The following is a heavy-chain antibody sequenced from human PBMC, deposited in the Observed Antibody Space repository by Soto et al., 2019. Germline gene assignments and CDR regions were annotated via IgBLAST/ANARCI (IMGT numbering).Heavy chain of an antibody. J-gene: IGHJ4*02. CDR3: ARHWGRGAAGTCYN. CDR1: GGSISSRESY. D-gene: IGHD6-13*01. V-gene: IGHV4-39*01. Sequence: PSETLSLTCSVSGGSISSRESYWGWIRHPPGKGLEWIGTIYFSGSTYYNPSLKSRVTLSVDTSMNQFSLQLSSVTAADTAVYYCARHWGRGAAGTCYNWGQGTLVTVSS. CDR2: IYFSGST.